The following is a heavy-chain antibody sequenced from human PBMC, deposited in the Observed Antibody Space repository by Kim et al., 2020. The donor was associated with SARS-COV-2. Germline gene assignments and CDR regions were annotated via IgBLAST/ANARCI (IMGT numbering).Heavy chain of an antibody. CDR3: ARGGPPYYFRY. J-gene: IGHJ4*02. V-gene: IGHV3-53*01. D-gene: IGHD3-16*01. CDR2: LFSDGAT. Sequence: GGSLRLSCAASGFTVSNNFVTWVRQAPGTGLEWVSVLFSDGATYYADSVKGRFTISRDNSKNTLYLQMNSLRAEDTAVYYCARGGPPYYFRYWGQGTLVTVSS. CDR1: GFTVSNNF.